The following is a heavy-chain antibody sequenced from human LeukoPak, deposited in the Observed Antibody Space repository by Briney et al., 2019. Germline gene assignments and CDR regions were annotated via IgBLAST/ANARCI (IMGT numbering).Heavy chain of an antibody. V-gene: IGHV3-30*18. J-gene: IGHJ4*02. Sequence: GGSLRLSCAASGFTFSSYGMHWVRQAPGKGLEWVAVISYDGSNKYYADSVKGRFTISRDNSKNTLYLQMNSLRAEDTAVNYCAKVIRLGELSSLGQFDYWGQGTLVTVSS. CDR1: GFTFSSYG. CDR3: AKVIRLGELSSLGQFDY. CDR2: ISYDGSNK. D-gene: IGHD3-16*02.